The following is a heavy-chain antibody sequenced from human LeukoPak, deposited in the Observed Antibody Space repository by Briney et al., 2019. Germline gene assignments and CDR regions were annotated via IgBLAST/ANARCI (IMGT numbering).Heavy chain of an antibody. Sequence: SETLSLTCTVSGGSISSGSYYWSWLRQPAGKGLEWIGRIYTSGSTNYNPSLKSRVTISVDTSKNQFSLKLSSVTAADTAVYYCAREVFGVVDYWGQGTLVTVSS. CDR3: AREVFGVVDY. V-gene: IGHV4-61*02. CDR2: IYTSGST. CDR1: GGSISSGSYY. J-gene: IGHJ4*02. D-gene: IGHD3-3*01.